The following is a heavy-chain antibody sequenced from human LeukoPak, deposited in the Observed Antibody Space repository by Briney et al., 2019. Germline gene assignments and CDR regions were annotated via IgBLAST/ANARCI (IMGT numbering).Heavy chain of an antibody. CDR3: VKGRTTSYYYYGVDV. V-gene: IGHV3-64D*06. CDR1: GFTFSSYG. J-gene: IGHJ6*02. CDR2: ITRDGGRT. D-gene: IGHD2-2*01. Sequence: GGSLRLSCSASGFTFSSYGMHWVRQAPGKGLEYVSAITRDGGRTYYADSVKDRFTISRDNSKNTLYLQMSSLRAEDTAVYYCVKGRTTSYYYYGVDVWGQGTTVTVSS.